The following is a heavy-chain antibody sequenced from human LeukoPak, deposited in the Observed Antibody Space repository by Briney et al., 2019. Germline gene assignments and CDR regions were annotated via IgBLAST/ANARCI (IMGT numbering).Heavy chain of an antibody. V-gene: IGHV4-4*02. CDR3: AREGGPYRPLDY. CDR1: GGSISNTSW. Sequence: SETLSLTCGVSGGSISNTSWWTWVRQPPGKGLEWIGEVNLQGSTNYNPSLKSRVAISVDKSENHISLKLTSVTAADTAVYYCAREGGPYRPLDYSGQGTLVTVAS. CDR2: VNLQGST. J-gene: IGHJ4*02.